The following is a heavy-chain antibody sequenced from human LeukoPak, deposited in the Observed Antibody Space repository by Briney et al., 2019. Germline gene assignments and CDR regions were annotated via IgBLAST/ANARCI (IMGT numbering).Heavy chain of an antibody. CDR1: GYTFTSYG. CDR3: AREEGLLVVRDGPPTNWFDP. D-gene: IGHD3-10*01. Sequence: GASVTVSCKASGYTFTSYGISWVRQAPGQGLEWMGWVSAYNGNTNYAQKLQGRVTMTTDTSTSTAYMELRSLRSDDTAVYYCAREEGLLVVRDGPPTNWFDPWGQGTLVTVSS. CDR2: VSAYNGNT. V-gene: IGHV1-18*01. J-gene: IGHJ5*02.